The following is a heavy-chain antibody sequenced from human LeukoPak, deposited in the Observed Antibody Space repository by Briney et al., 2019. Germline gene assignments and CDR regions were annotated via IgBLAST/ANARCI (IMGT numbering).Heavy chain of an antibody. D-gene: IGHD5-12*01. CDR3: ARDLRGYSGYVDY. V-gene: IGHV4-30-4*01. CDR1: GGSISSGDYY. Sequence: PSETLSLTCTVSGGSISSGDYYWSWIRQPPGKGLEWLGYIYYSGSTYYNPSLKSRVTISVDTSKNQFSLKLSSVTAADTAVYYCARDLRGYSGYVDYWGQGTLVTVSS. CDR2: IYYSGST. J-gene: IGHJ4*02.